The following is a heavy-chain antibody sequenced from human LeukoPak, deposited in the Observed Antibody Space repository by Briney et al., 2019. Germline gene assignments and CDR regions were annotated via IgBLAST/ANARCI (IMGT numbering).Heavy chain of an antibody. CDR3: ARDRGQWLFYFDY. D-gene: IGHD6-19*01. CDR1: GYTFTGYY. V-gene: IGHV1-2*02. CDR2: INPNSGGT. Sequence: GASVKVSCKASGYTFTGYYMHWVRQAPGQGLEWMGWINPNSGGTNYAQKFQGRVTMTRDTSISTAYMELSRLRSDDTAAYYCARDRGQWLFYFDYWGQGTLVTVSS. J-gene: IGHJ4*02.